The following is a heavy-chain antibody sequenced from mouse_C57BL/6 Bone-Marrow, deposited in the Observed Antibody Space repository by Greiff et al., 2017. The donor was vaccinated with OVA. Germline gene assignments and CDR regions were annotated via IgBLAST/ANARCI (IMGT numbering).Heavy chain of an antibody. D-gene: IGHD1-1*01. V-gene: IGHV1-64*01. CDR1: GYTFTSYW. Sequence: QVQLQQPGAELVKPGASVKLSCKASGYTFTSYWMHWVKQRPGQGLEWIGMIHPNSGSTNYNEKFKSKATLTVDKSSSTAYMQLSSLTSEDSAVYYCARDRDYYGSSYCYYFDYWGQGTTLTVSS. CDR2: IHPNSGST. J-gene: IGHJ2*01. CDR3: ARDRDYYGSSYCYYFDY.